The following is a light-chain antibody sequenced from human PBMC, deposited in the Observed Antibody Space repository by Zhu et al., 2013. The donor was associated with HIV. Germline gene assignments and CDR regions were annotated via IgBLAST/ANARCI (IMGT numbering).Light chain of an antibody. V-gene: IGKV3-11*01. CDR2: DAS. CDR3: QQRQNWPPVT. Sequence: EVVLTQSPATLSLSPGERATLSCRASQSVSKYLAWYQQKSGQAPRLLIYDASNRATGIPARFSGSGSGTDFTLTISSLEPEDFAVYYCQQRQNWPPVTFGGGTKVEIK. J-gene: IGKJ4*01. CDR1: QSVSKY.